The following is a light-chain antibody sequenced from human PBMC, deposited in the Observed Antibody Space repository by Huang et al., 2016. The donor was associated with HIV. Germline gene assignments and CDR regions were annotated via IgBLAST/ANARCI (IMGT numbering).Light chain of an antibody. J-gene: IGKJ4*01. CDR1: QSVSIY. V-gene: IGKV3-11*01. CDR2: GAS. Sequence: EIVLIQSPATLSLSPGERATLSCRASQSVSIYLAWYQQKPGQAPRLLIYGASNRATGIPARFSGSGSGTDFTLTISSLEPEDFAVYYCQQRSTWPLTFGGGTKVEIK. CDR3: QQRSTWPLT.